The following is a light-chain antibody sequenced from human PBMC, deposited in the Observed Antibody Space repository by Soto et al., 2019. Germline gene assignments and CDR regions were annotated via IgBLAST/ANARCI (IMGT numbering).Light chain of an antibody. Sequence: QAVVTQPRSVSGSPGQSVTISCTGTSSDVGGYNYVSWYQQHPGKAPKLMIYDVSKRPSGVPDRFSGSKSGNTASLTIPGLQAEDEADYYCCSYAGSYTFVVFGGGTKLTVL. J-gene: IGLJ2*01. CDR3: CSYAGSYTFVV. V-gene: IGLV2-11*01. CDR2: DVS. CDR1: SSDVGGYNY.